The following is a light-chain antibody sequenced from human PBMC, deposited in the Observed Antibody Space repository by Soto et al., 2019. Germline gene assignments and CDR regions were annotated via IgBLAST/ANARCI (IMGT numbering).Light chain of an antibody. CDR2: GAS. CDR3: QQYGSSSYT. V-gene: IGKV3-20*01. J-gene: IGKJ2*01. CDR1: QSISSY. Sequence: ETVLTQSPATLSLSPGERATLSCRASQSISSYLAWYQQKPGQAPRLLIYGASSRATGIPDRFSGSGSGTDFTLTISRLEPEDFAVYYCQQYGSSSYTFGQGTKLEIK.